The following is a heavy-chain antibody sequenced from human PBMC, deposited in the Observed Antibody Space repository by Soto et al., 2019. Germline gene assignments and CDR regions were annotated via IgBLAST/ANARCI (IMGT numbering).Heavy chain of an antibody. J-gene: IGHJ5*02. CDR3: ARFYGSVFDP. Sequence: SETLSLTCAVSGGSISSGGYYWSWIRQPPGKGLEWIGYIYSSGTTNNNPSLKSRITISVDTSTNQFSLKLTSVTAADTAVYFCARFYGSVFDPWGQGTLVTVSS. CDR2: IYSSGTT. V-gene: IGHV4-61*08. D-gene: IGHD3-10*01. CDR1: GGSISSGGYY.